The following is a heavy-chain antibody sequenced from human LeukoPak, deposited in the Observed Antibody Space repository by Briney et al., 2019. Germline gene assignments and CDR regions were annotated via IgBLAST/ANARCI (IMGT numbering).Heavy chain of an antibody. CDR1: GFTFSSYA. D-gene: IGHD3-10*01. J-gene: IGHJ4*02. V-gene: IGHV3-23*01. CDR3: ASSKLVRGVPRH. Sequence: GGSLRLSCAASGFTFSSYAMSWVRQAPGKGLEWVSAISGSGGSTYYADSVKGRFTISRDNSKNTLYLQMNSLRAEDTAVYYCASSKLVRGVPRHWGQGTLVTVSS. CDR2: ISGSGGST.